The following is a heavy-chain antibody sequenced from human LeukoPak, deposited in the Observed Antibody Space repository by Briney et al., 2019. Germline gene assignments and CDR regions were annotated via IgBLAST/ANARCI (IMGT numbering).Heavy chain of an antibody. D-gene: IGHD3-22*01. CDR3: ARQPYYYDSSGYQGAFDI. Sequence: GGSLDIPWQGPGYRFTSYWIGWVRQLPGKGLEWMGVFYPGDSDTRYSPSFQGQVTISADKSISTAYLQWSSLKASDTAMYYCARQPYYYDSSGYQGAFDIWGQGTMVTVSS. CDR2: FYPGDSDT. V-gene: IGHV5-51*01. CDR1: GYRFTSYW. J-gene: IGHJ3*02.